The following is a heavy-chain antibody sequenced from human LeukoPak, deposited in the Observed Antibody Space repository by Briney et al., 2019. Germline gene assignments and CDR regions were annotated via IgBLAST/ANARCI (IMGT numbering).Heavy chain of an antibody. D-gene: IGHD3-9*01. CDR1: GGSISSYY. J-gene: IGHJ6*02. Sequence: PSETLSLTCTVSGGSISSYYWSWIRQPAGKGLEWIGRIYTSGSTNYNPSLKSRVTMSVDTSKNQFSLKLSSVTAADTAVYYCAREHFDWLSSRDIPSEKNYYYYYGMDVWGQGTTVTVS. CDR3: AREHFDWLSSRDIPSEKNYYYYYGMDV. CDR2: IYTSGST. V-gene: IGHV4-4*07.